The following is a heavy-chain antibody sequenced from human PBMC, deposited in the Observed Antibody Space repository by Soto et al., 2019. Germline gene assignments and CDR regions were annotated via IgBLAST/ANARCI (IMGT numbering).Heavy chain of an antibody. Sequence: SGPTLVNPTQTLTLTCTFSGFSLSTRGMSVSWIRQPPGKALEWLALIDWDDDKYYNTALKTRLTISKDTSKNQVVLTMTNMDPVDTATYYCARTGQQLVRDYYYYGMDVWGQGTTVTVSS. J-gene: IGHJ6*02. CDR2: IDWDDDK. D-gene: IGHD6-13*01. CDR1: GFSLSTRGMS. V-gene: IGHV2-70*01. CDR3: ARTGQQLVRDYYYYGMDV.